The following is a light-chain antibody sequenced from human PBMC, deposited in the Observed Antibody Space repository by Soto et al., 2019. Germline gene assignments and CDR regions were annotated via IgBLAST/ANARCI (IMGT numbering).Light chain of an antibody. CDR2: KAS. CDR1: QSISSW. V-gene: IGKV1-5*03. CDR3: QQYNSYWT. Sequence: DIQMTQSPSTLSASVGDRVTITCRASQSISSWLAWYQQKPGKAPKLLIYKASSLKSGVPSGFSASGSGTEFTLTISSLQPDDFATYYCQQYNSYWTFGQGTKVEIK. J-gene: IGKJ1*01.